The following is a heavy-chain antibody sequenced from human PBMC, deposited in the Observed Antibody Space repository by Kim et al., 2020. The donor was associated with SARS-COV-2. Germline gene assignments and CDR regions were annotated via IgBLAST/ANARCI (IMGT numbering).Heavy chain of an antibody. CDR3: ARGAGWYPS. CDR2: IHDSGTT. V-gene: IGHV4-59*01. Sequence: SETLSLTCSVSGGSISGSYWSWLRQPPGMGLEWIGYIHDSGTTNYNPSLRSRVTISRDTSKNQFSLNLNSVTAADTAVYYCARGAGWYPSWGQGTLVTVSS. CDR1: GGSISGSY. J-gene: IGHJ5*02. D-gene: IGHD6-19*01.